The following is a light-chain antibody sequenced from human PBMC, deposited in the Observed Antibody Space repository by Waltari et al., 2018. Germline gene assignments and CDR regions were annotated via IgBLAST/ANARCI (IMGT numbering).Light chain of an antibody. V-gene: IGKV3-20*01. Sequence: ELVLTQSPGTLSSSPGERATLSCRASQSVGRTLAWYQQKPGQAPRLLIYGASNRATGTPDRFSGSGSGTDFSLTISRLDPADFAVYYCQHYVRLPVAFGQGTTVEIK. J-gene: IGKJ1*01. CDR1: QSVGRT. CDR2: GAS. CDR3: QHYVRLPVA.